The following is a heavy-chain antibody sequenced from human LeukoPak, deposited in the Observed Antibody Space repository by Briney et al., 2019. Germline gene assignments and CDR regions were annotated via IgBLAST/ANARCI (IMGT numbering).Heavy chain of an antibody. J-gene: IGHJ4*02. CDR1: GFTFSSYE. D-gene: IGHD1-26*01. V-gene: IGHV3-48*03. CDR2: ITTSGTRT. CDR3: VVHSATSFY. Sequence: GGSLRLSCATSGFTFSSYEMNWVRQAPGKGVEWISYITTSGTRTYYADSVKGGFTISRDNGKTALSLQMNTLRAEDTAVYYCVVHSATSFYWGQGTLVTVSS.